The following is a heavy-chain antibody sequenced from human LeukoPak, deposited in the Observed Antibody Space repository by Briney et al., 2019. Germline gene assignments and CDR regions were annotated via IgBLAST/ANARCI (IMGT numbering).Heavy chain of an antibody. J-gene: IGHJ6*02. Sequence: PGGSLRLSCAASGFTFSDYYMSWIRQAPGKGLEWVSYISSSSSYTNYADSVKGRFTISRDNAKNSLYLQMNSLRAEDTAVDYCARAPHYSNYGPYYYGMDVWGQGTTVTVSS. D-gene: IGHD4-11*01. V-gene: IGHV3-11*06. CDR2: ISSSSSYT. CDR3: ARAPHYSNYGPYYYGMDV. CDR1: GFTFSDYY.